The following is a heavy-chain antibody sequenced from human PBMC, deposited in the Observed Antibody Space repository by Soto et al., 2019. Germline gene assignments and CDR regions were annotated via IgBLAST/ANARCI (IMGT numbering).Heavy chain of an antibody. J-gene: IGHJ6*02. CDR2: IISNGGNT. V-gene: IGHV3-64*01. Sequence: EVQLVESGGGLVLPGGSLRLSCAASGFTFSSYAMHWVRQAPGKGLECVSAIISNGGNTDYANSVKGRFTISRDNSKNTLYLQMGSLRAEDMAVYYCARRIPFGYGMDVWGQGTTVTVSS. CDR3: ARRIPFGYGMDV. D-gene: IGHD2-21*01. CDR1: GFTFSSYA.